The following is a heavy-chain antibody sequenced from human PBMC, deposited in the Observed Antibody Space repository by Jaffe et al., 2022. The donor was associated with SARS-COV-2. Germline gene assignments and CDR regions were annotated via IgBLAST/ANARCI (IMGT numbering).Heavy chain of an antibody. CDR2: MSYNGGSK. D-gene: IGHD6-19*01. V-gene: IGHV3-30-3*01. CDR3: LRGRSSGVFGSPSDY. Sequence: QVQLVESGGGVVQPGRSLRLSCAASGFTFSNYAVHWVRQAPGKGLDWVAVMSYNGGSKYYADSVKGRFSITRDDSKNTVYLQMNSLKTEDTAMYYCLRGRSSGVFGSPSDYWGQGALVTVSS. J-gene: IGHJ4*02. CDR1: GFTFSNYA.